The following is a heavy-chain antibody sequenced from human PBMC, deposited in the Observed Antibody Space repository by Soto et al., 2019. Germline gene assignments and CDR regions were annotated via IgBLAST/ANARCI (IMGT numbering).Heavy chain of an antibody. CDR1: GFTFDDYT. Sequence: GGSLRLSCAASGFTFDDYTMHWVRQAPGKGLEWVSLISWDGGSTYYADSVKGRFTISRDNSKNSLYLQMNSLRTEDTALYYCAKDMGPLDGAPYYYYGMDVWGQGTTVTVSS. CDR2: ISWDGGST. J-gene: IGHJ6*02. D-gene: IGHD1-26*01. V-gene: IGHV3-43*01. CDR3: AKDMGPLDGAPYYYYGMDV.